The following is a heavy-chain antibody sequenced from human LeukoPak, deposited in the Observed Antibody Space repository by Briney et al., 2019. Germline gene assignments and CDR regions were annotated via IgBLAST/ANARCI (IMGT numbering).Heavy chain of an antibody. CDR2: IYYGGST. D-gene: IGHD6-13*01. CDR1: GGSISNHY. V-gene: IGHV4-59*11. J-gene: IGHJ5*02. CDR3: ATVRQQLRNWFDP. Sequence: SETLSLTCTVSGGSISNHYWSWIRQPPGKGLEWIGNIYYGGSTNYNPSLKSRVTISIDTSKNRFSLKLSSVTAADTAVYYCATVRQQLRNWFDPWGQGTLVTVSS.